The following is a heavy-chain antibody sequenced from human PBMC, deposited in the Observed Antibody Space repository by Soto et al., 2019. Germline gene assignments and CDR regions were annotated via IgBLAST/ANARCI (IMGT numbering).Heavy chain of an antibody. J-gene: IGHJ5*02. V-gene: IGHV4-59*01. CDR3: ARGPDNWSFFYDP. CDR1: VGSISNNF. D-gene: IGHD1-20*01. Sequence: SWTLSLTCSVSVGSISNNFWSWSRQPPGKALEWIGSIYYSGSTNYNPSLKTRVTILVDTSKNQFSLELNSVTAADTAVYFCARGPDNWSFFYDPWGQGTLVTVSS. CDR2: IYYSGST.